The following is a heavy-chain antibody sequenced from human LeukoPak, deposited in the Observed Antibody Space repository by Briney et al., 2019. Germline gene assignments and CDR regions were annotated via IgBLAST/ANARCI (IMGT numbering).Heavy chain of an antibody. J-gene: IGHJ4*02. V-gene: IGHV3-43*02. D-gene: IGHD6-13*01. CDR1: GFTFDDYA. CDR3: AKGEGWQQLVYFDY. CDR2: ISGDGGST. Sequence: GGSLGLSCAASGFTFDDYAMHWVRQALGKGLEWVSLISGDGGSTYYADSVKGRFTISRDNSKNSLYLQMNSLRTEDTALYYCAKGEGWQQLVYFDYWGQGTLVTVLS.